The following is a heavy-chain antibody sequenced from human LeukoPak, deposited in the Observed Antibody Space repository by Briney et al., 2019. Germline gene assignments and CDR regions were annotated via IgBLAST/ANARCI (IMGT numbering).Heavy chain of an antibody. V-gene: IGHV4-38-2*02. Sequence: SETLSLTCTVSGYSISSGYYWGWIRQPPGKGLEWIGIIYHSGSTYYNPSLKSRVTISVDTSKNQFSLKLNTVTAADTAVYYCARATPGYSSGWYEGPEAFDIWGQGTMVTVSS. CDR1: GYSISSGYY. CDR3: ARATPGYSSGWYEGPEAFDI. CDR2: IYHSGST. J-gene: IGHJ3*02. D-gene: IGHD6-19*01.